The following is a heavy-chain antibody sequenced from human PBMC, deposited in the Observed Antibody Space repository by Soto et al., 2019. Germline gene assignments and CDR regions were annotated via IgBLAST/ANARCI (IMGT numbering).Heavy chain of an antibody. D-gene: IGHD5-18*01. CDR1: GFTVSSNH. CDR3: ATGGYTYGPDGFDN. CDR2: FYSGGNT. Sequence: LRLSCAASGFTVSSNHMRWVRQAPGRGLECVSVFYSGGNTNYADSVKGRFTISRDISKNTAYLQMNSLRADDTAVYYCATGGYTYGPDGFDNWGQGTMVTVSS. V-gene: IGHV3-53*01. J-gene: IGHJ3*02.